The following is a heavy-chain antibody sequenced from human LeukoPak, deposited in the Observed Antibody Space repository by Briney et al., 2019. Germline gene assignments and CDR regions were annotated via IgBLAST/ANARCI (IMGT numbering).Heavy chain of an antibody. CDR3: ARSYSSGWYYFDY. CDR1: GGSFRSSSYY. V-gene: IGHV4-39*07. Sequence: SETLSLTCTVSGGSFRSSSYYWGWIRQTPGKGLEWIGCIYYSGSTYYNPSLKSRVTISVDTSKNQFSLKLSSVTAADTALYYCARSYSSGWYYFDYWGQGTLVTVSS. J-gene: IGHJ4*02. CDR2: IYYSGST. D-gene: IGHD6-19*01.